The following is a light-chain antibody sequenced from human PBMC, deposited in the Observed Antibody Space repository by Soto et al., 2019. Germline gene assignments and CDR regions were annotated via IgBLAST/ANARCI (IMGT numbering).Light chain of an antibody. J-gene: IGKJ5*01. CDR2: DAS. Sequence: AFQLTQSPSSLSASVGDRVSITCRASQGISSALAWYQHKPGKAPKILIYDASSLQSGVPSRFSGSESGTECTLTISSLQPEDFVTYYCQQLKTYPFTFGQGTRLEIK. CDR1: QGISSA. CDR3: QQLKTYPFT. V-gene: IGKV1-13*02.